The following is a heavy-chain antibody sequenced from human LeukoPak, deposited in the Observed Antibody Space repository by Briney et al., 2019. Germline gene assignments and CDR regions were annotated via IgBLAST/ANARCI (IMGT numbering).Heavy chain of an antibody. CDR1: GGSIRNYY. V-gene: IGHV4-59*01. CDR2: IYYSGST. Sequence: SETLSLTCTVSGGSIRNYYWSCMRHPPGRGLEWIGYIYYSGSTDYNPSLRSRVTISLYTSKIQFSMILSSVTAADTAMYYCARFLYGSGNDYWGQGTLVTVSS. J-gene: IGHJ4*02. D-gene: IGHD3-10*01. CDR3: ARFLYGSGNDY.